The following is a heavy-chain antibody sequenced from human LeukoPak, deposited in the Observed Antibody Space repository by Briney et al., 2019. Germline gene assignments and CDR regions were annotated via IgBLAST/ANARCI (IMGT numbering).Heavy chain of an antibody. CDR3: ARDTGYSSSWYPY. Sequence: ASVTVSFKAFGYTLCTSSITWVRQAPGQRLEWMGWISPNNGNTHYAQKLQGRVTMTTDTSTSTAYMELRSLRSDDTAVYYCARDTGYSSSWYPYWGQGTLVTVSS. CDR1: GYTLCTSS. J-gene: IGHJ4*02. V-gene: IGHV1-18*01. CDR2: ISPNNGNT. D-gene: IGHD6-13*01.